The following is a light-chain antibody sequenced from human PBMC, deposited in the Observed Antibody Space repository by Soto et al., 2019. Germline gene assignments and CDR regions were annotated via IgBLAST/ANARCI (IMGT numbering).Light chain of an antibody. Sequence: QSVLTQPPSASGSPGQSVTISCTGTSSDVGSYGYVSWYQQHSGKAPKLMLYEVYKRPSGVPDRFSGSRSGNTASLTVSGLQSEDEANYYCASCAGNDIVLFGGGTKLTVL. CDR2: EVY. CDR3: ASCAGNDIVL. J-gene: IGLJ2*01. V-gene: IGLV2-8*01. CDR1: SSDVGSYGY.